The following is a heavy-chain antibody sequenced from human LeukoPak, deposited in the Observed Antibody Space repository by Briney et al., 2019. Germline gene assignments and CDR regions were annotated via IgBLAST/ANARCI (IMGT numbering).Heavy chain of an antibody. CDR2: IIPIFGTA. J-gene: IGHJ4*02. CDR3: ARKIFDSSGYYYFDY. V-gene: IGHV1-69*05. D-gene: IGHD3-22*01. Sequence: SVKVSCKASGGTFSSYAISWVRQAPGQGLEWMGGIIPIFGTANYAQKFQGRVTITTDESTSTAYMELSSLRSKDTAVYYCARKIFDSSGYYYFDYWGQGTLVTVSS. CDR1: GGTFSSYA.